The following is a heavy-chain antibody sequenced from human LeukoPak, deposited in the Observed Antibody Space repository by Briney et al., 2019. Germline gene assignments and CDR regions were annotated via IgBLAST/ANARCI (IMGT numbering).Heavy chain of an antibody. CDR2: ISSSSSTI. CDR1: GFTFSSYS. Sequence: PGGSLRLSCAASGFTFSSYSMNWVRQAPGKGLEWVSYISSSSSTIYYEDSVKGRFTISRDNAKNSLYLQMNSLRAEDTAVYYCARDSSSWWAPIWGQGTMVTVSS. D-gene: IGHD6-13*01. CDR3: ARDSSSWWAPI. V-gene: IGHV3-48*04. J-gene: IGHJ3*02.